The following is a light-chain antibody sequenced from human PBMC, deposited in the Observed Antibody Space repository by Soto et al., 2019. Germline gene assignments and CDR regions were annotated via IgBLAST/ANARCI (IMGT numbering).Light chain of an antibody. CDR3: QQYNDNRT. Sequence: DIQMTQSPSTLSASVGDRVTITCRASQSISSWLAWYQQKPGTAPKLLIYKASTLQSGVPSRFSGSGSGTEFTLTISSLQPDDSATYYCQQYNDNRTFGQGTKVDIK. CDR1: QSISSW. CDR2: KAS. J-gene: IGKJ1*01. V-gene: IGKV1-5*03.